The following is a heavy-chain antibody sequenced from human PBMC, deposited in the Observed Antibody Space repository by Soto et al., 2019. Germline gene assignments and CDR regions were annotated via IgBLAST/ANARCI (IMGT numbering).Heavy chain of an antibody. J-gene: IGHJ4*02. CDR1: GFTFSSYW. CDR2: INSDGSST. V-gene: IGHV3-74*01. Sequence: LRLSCAASGFTFSSYWMHWVRQAPGKGLVWVSRINSDGSSTSYADSVKGRFTISRDNAKNTVYLQMNSLRAEDTAVYYCARRESSSGWQQFDYWGQGTLVTVSS. D-gene: IGHD6-19*01. CDR3: ARRESSSGWQQFDY.